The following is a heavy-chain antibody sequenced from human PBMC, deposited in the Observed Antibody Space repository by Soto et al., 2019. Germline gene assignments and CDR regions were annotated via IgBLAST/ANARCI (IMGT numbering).Heavy chain of an antibody. D-gene: IGHD6-13*01. CDR3: ARGLIEEQQLAYFDY. V-gene: IGHV4-61*01. CDR2: IYVTGAV. J-gene: IGHJ4*02. CDR1: GAALNSGNYY. Sequence: SEPLSLTCSVSGAALNSGNYYWSWIRQVPGKGLEWIGHIYVTGAVDYNPSLRDRITISQDTSKNQFSLKLSSVTAADTAVYYCARGLIEEQQLAYFDYWGQGTLVTVSS.